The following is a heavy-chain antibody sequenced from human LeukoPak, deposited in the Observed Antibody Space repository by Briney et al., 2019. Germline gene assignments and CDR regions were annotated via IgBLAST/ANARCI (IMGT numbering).Heavy chain of an antibody. J-gene: IGHJ4*02. V-gene: IGHV3-23*01. Sequence: GGSLRLSCAASGFTFSSYAMSWVRQAPGKGLEWVSAISGSGGSTYYADSVKGRFTISRDNSKNTLYLQMNSLRAEDTAVYYCAIDCSGGSCSYMGYWGQGTLVTASS. CDR2: ISGSGGST. CDR3: AIDCSGGSCSYMGY. CDR1: GFTFSSYA. D-gene: IGHD2-15*01.